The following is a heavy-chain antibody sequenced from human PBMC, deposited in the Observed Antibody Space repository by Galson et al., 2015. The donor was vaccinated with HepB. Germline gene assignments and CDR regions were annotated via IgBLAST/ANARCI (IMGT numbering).Heavy chain of an antibody. CDR1: GFTFDDYA. V-gene: IGHV3-9*01. Sequence: SLRLSCAASGFTFDDYAMHWVRQAPGKGLEWVSGISWNSGSIGYADSVKGRFTISRDNAKDSLYLQMNSLRAEDTALYYCAKDIVEIAAAGSYYYGMDVWGQGTTVTVSS. D-gene: IGHD6-13*01. J-gene: IGHJ6*02. CDR2: ISWNSGSI. CDR3: AKDIVEIAAAGSYYYGMDV.